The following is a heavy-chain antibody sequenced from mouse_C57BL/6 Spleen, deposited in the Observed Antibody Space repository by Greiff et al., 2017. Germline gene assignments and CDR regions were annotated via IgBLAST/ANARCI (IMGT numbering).Heavy chain of an antibody. V-gene: IGHV1-82*01. D-gene: IGHD1-1*02. CDR3: EIIWEGDY. CDR1: GYAFSSSW. Sequence: VKLQESGPELVKPGASVKISCKASGYAFSSSWMNWVKQRPGKGLEWIGRIYPGDGDTNYNGKFKGKATLTADKSSSTAYMQLSSLTSEDSAVYFCEIIWEGDYWVQGTSATVSS. CDR2: IYPGDGDT. J-gene: IGHJ4*01.